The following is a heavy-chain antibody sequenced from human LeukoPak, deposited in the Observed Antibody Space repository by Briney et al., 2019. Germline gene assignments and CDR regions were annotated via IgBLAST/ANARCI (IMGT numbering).Heavy chain of an antibody. CDR2: ISGSGGST. D-gene: IGHD3-3*01. CDR3: AKIWDFWSGRAPYYFDY. V-gene: IGHV3-23*01. J-gene: IGHJ4*02. CDR1: RFTFSSYA. Sequence: GGSLRLSCADSRFTFSSYAMSWVRQAPGKGLEWVSAISGSGGSTYYADSVKGRFTISRDNSKNTLYLQMNNLRAEDTAVYYCAKIWDFWSGRAPYYFDYWGQGTLVTVSS.